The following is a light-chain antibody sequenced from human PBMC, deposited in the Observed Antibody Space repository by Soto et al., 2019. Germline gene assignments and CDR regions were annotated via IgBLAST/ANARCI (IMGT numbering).Light chain of an antibody. Sequence: SYELTPPPSVSVSPGQTASITCSGDKLGDKYACWYQQKPGQSPVLVIYQDSKRPSGIPERFSGSNSGNTATLTISGTQAMDEADYYCQAWDSSTVVFGTGTKLTVL. V-gene: IGLV3-1*01. J-gene: IGLJ1*01. CDR3: QAWDSSTVV. CDR2: QDS. CDR1: KLGDKY.